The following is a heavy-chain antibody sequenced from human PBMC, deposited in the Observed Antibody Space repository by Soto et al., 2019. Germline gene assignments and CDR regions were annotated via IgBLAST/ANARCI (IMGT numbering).Heavy chain of an antibody. V-gene: IGHV1-69*12. CDR2: IIPMSGAT. J-gene: IGHJ4*02. CDR1: GGTFSSYA. D-gene: IGHD1-26*01. Sequence: QVQLVQSGAEVKKPGSSVKVSCKASGGTFSSYALSWVRQAPGQGLEWMGGIIPMSGATNYALKFQGRVTFTADESTNTAYLELTSLRSEDTAVYYCARGGPENDYWGQGTLVTVSS. CDR3: ARGGPENDY.